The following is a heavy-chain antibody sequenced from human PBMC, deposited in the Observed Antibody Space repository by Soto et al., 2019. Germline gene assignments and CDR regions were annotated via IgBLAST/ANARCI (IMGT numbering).Heavy chain of an antibody. Sequence: SETLSLTCTVSGGSISSGGYYWSWIRQHPGKGLEWIGYIYYSGSTYYNPSLKSRVTISVDTSKNQFSLKLSSVTAADTAVYYCARRIKKYYYDSSGVFDYWGQGTLVTVSS. D-gene: IGHD3-22*01. CDR1: GGSISSGGYY. CDR2: IYYSGST. V-gene: IGHV4-31*03. J-gene: IGHJ4*02. CDR3: ARRIKKYYYDSSGVFDY.